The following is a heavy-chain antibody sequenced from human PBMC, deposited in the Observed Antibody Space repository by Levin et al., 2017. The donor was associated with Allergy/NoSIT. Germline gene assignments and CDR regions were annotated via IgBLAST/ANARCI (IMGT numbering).Heavy chain of an antibody. CDR1: DYTFTSYG. Sequence: ASVKVSCKASDYTFTSYGISWLRQAPGQGLEWMGWISAYNDNTKYSQKFQGRVTMTTDTSTSSAYLELRSLISDDTAVYYCARDVRDYYDYVDGLHAFDVWGQGTMVAVSP. CDR2: ISAYNDNT. CDR3: ARDVRDYYDYVDGLHAFDV. V-gene: IGHV1-18*01. D-gene: IGHD3-22*01. J-gene: IGHJ3*01.